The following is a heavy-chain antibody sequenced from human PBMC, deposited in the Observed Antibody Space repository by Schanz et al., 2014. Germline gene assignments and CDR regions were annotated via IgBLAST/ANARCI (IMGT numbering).Heavy chain of an antibody. CDR1: GHPFTAYY. J-gene: IGHJ6*02. CDR2: IKPNSGGT. V-gene: IGHV1-2*06. CDR3: ARDGHSSIWDIYYFYGLDV. D-gene: IGHD6-13*01. Sequence: QVQLVQSGAEVKKPGASVKVSCKASGHPFTAYYMHWVRQAPGQGLEWMGRIKPNSGGTNYAENFQSRVIMTRDSSTSTVYKKLSRLTSDDTALYYCARDGHSSIWDIYYFYGLDVWGQGTTGTVSS.